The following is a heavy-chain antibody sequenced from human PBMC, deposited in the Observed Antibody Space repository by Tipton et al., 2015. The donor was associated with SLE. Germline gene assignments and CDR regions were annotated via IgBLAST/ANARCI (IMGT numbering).Heavy chain of an antibody. CDR3: ARERGASIAVAQEFDY. CDR2: IYHSGST. J-gene: IGHJ4*02. Sequence: TLSLTCAVSGYSISSGYYWGWIRQPPGKGLGWIGSIYHSGSTYYNPSLKSRVTISVETSKNQFSLKLSSVTAADTAVYYCARERGASIAVAQEFDYWGQGTLVTVSS. D-gene: IGHD6-19*01. V-gene: IGHV4-38-2*02. CDR1: GYSISSGYY.